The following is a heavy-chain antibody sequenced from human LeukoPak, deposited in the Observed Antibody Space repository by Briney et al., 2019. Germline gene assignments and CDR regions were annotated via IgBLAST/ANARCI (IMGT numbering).Heavy chain of an antibody. Sequence: ASVKVSCKASGYTFTIYGISWVRQAPGQGLEWMGWISAYNGNTNYAQKLQGRVTMTTDTSTSTAYMELRSLRSDDTAVYYCAREPLAYCGGDCYSSPRPPDYWGQGTLVTVSS. J-gene: IGHJ4*02. D-gene: IGHD2-21*02. CDR3: AREPLAYCGGDCYSSPRPPDY. CDR2: ISAYNGNT. CDR1: GYTFTIYG. V-gene: IGHV1-18*01.